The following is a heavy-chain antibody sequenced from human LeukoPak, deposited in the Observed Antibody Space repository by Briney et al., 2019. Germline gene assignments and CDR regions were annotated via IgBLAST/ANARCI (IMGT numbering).Heavy chain of an antibody. D-gene: IGHD3-16*01. CDR1: GFTFSSYW. CDR2: INTDGSYT. Sequence: GGSLRLSCAASGFTFSSYWMHWVRQAPGKGLVWVSHINTDGSYTRYADPVKGRFTIARDNAKSTLYLQMNSLRAEDTAVYYCAKDDNYIRFLSWGQGTLVTVSS. CDR3: AKDDNYIRFLS. V-gene: IGHV3-74*01. J-gene: IGHJ5*02.